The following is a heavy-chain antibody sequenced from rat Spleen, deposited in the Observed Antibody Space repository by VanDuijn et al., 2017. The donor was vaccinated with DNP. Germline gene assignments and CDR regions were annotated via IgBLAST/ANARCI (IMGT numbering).Heavy chain of an antibody. J-gene: IGHJ2*01. CDR1: GFTFSNHD. CDR3: TTDLGTTPY. D-gene: IGHD1-10*01. Sequence: EVQLVESGGDLVQPGRSLKLSCAASGFTFSNHDMAWVRQAPTKGLEWVASISPSGDRTYYRDPVKGRFTISRDNAKSSLYLQMDSLRSEDTATYYCTTDLGTTPYWGQGVMVTVSS. CDR2: ISPSGDRT. V-gene: IGHV5-27*01.